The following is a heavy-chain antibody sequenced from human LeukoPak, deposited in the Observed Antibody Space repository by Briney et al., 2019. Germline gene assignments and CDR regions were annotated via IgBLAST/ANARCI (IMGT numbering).Heavy chain of an antibody. D-gene: IGHD3-16*01. CDR2: IRYDGSNK. CDR3: AKVRGSPYYFDY. V-gene: IGHV3-30*02. CDR1: GFTFSSYW. Sequence: PGGSLRLSCAASGFTFSSYWMSWVRQAPGKGLEWVAFIRYDGSNKYYADSVKGRFTISRDNSKNTLYLQMNSLRAEDTAVYYCAKVRGSPYYFDYWGQGTLVTVSS. J-gene: IGHJ4*02.